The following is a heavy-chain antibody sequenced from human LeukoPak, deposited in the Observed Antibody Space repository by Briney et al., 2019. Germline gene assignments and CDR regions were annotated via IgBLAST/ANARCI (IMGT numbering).Heavy chain of an antibody. D-gene: IGHD5-18*01. J-gene: IGHJ6*04. V-gene: IGHV1-2*06. CDR3: ARVDTAVAPLDV. Sequence: ASVKVSCKASGYTFTGYYMHWVRQAPGQGLEWMGRINPNSGGTNYAQKFQGRVTMTRDTSISTAYMELSRLRSDDTAVYYCARVDTAVAPLDVWGKGTTVTVSS. CDR1: GYTFTGYY. CDR2: INPNSGGT.